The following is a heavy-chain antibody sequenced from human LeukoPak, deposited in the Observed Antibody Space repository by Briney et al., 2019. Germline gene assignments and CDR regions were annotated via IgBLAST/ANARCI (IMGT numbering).Heavy chain of an antibody. CDR1: GGTFSSYA. CDR3: AREVEDGPPVVATN. Sequence: GASVKVSCKASGGTFSSYAISWVRQAPGQGLEWMGGIIPIFGTANYAQKFQGRVTITAGESTSTAYMELSSLRSEDTAVYYCAREVEDGPPVVATNWGQGTLVTVSS. CDR2: IIPIFGTA. J-gene: IGHJ4*02. V-gene: IGHV1-69*13. D-gene: IGHD3-22*01.